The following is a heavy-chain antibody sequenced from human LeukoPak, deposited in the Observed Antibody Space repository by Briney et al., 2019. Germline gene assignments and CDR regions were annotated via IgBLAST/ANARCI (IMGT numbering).Heavy chain of an antibody. D-gene: IGHD3-10*01. Sequence: SETLSLTCTVSGGSISSGSYYWSWIRQPAGKGLEWIGYIYYSGSTYYNPSLKSRVTISVDTSKNQFSLKLSSVTAADTAVYYWARLFNYYGSGKGTYYFDYWGQGTLVTVSS. J-gene: IGHJ4*02. CDR2: IYYSGST. CDR1: GGSISSGSYY. CDR3: ARLFNYYGSGKGTYYFDY. V-gene: IGHV4-31*03.